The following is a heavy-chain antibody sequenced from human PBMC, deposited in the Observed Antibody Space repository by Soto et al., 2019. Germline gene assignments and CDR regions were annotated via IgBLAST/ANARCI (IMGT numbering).Heavy chain of an antibody. Sequence: QVQLVQSGAEVKKPGSSVKVSCKASGGTFSSYTISWVRQAPGQGLEWMGRIIPILGIAKYAQKFQGRVTITADKSTSTDYMELSSLRSEDTAVYYCARALTVGATVDYWGQGTLVTVSS. D-gene: IGHD1-26*01. CDR1: GGTFSSYT. CDR2: IIPILGIA. V-gene: IGHV1-69*02. CDR3: ARALTVGATVDY. J-gene: IGHJ4*02.